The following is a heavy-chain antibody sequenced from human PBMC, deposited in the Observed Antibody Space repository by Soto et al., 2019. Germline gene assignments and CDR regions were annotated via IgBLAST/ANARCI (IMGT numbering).Heavy chain of an antibody. J-gene: IGHJ6*02. D-gene: IGHD3-10*01. CDR1: GGSFSGYY. CDR2: INHRGST. V-gene: IGHV4-34*01. CDR3: ARVSVTMVRGVNYYYYGTDV. Sequence: SETLSLTRAVYGGSFSGYYWSCLRQPPGKGLEWIGEINHRGSTNYNPSRKSRVTISVDTSKNQFSLKLSSVTAADTAVYYCARVSVTMVRGVNYYYYGTDVWGQGTTVTVSS.